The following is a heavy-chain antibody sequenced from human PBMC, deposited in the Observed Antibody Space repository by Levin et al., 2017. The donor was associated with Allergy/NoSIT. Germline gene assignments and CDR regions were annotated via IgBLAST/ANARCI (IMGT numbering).Heavy chain of an antibody. V-gene: IGHV4-39*01. CDR1: GGSISSSAYH. J-gene: IGHJ3*02. Sequence: SQTLSLTCIVSGGSISSSAYHWGWIRQPPGKGLEWIGSVFSSGNPYYNPSLKSRVTISVDTSKNQFSLKLTSVSATDTAIYYCATPGVRGVEAFDIWGQGTMVTVSS. CDR3: ATPGVRGVEAFDI. D-gene: IGHD3-10*01. CDR2: VFSSGNP.